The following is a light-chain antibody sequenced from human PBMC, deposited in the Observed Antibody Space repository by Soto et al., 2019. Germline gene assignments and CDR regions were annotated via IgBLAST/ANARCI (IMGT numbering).Light chain of an antibody. J-gene: IGLJ2*01. CDR3: SSYTSSTTLV. CDR2: DVI. V-gene: IGLV2-14*01. Sequence: QSALTQPASVSGSPGQSITISCTGTSSDVGGCNYVSWYQQYPGKAPKLMIYDVINRPSGVSNRFSGSKSGNTASLTVSGLQAEDEADYYCSSYTSSTTLVFGGGTKLTVL. CDR1: SSDVGGCNY.